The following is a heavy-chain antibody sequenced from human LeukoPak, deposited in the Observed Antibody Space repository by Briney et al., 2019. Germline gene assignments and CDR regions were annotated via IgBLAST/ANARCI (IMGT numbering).Heavy chain of an antibody. CDR1: GFTFNNFG. J-gene: IGHJ4*02. Sequence: GGSLRLSCAASGFTFNNFGMSWVRQAPGKGLEEVSLISATGTETYYADSVKGRFIVSRDNSKNIVYLQMTSLRLEDTAVYYCGKDWTALRRPYEYWGQGALVTVSS. CDR2: ISATGTET. V-gene: IGHV3-23*01. CDR3: GKDWTALRRPYEY. D-gene: IGHD1-1*01.